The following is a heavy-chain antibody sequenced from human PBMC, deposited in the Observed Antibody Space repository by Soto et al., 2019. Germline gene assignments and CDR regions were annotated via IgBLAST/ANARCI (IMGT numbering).Heavy chain of an antibody. CDR2: ISWNSGNI. D-gene: IGHD2-2*01. CDR3: AKDIHNGHQDYFYYVMDV. V-gene: IGHV3-9*01. J-gene: IGHJ6*02. Sequence: EVQLVESGGGLVQPGRSLRLSCAASGFTFYDYAMHWVRQVPGKGMEWVSTISWNSGNIYYADSVKGRFTISRDNARDSLDLHMNSLSTEDSALYYCAKDIHNGHQDYFYYVMDVWGQGTTVTVSS. CDR1: GFTFYDYA.